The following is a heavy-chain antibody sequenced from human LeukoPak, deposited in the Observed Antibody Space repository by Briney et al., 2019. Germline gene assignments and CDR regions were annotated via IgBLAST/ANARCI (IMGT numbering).Heavy chain of an antibody. CDR2: ISGSGGST. Sequence: HSGGSLRLSCAASGFTFSSYAMSWVRQAPGEGLEWVSAISGSGGSTYYADSVKGRFTISRDNSKNTLYLQMNSLRAEDTAVYYCAKIDYGDYADYWGQGTLVTVSS. V-gene: IGHV3-23*01. CDR3: AKIDYGDYADY. D-gene: IGHD4-17*01. J-gene: IGHJ4*02. CDR1: GFTFSSYA.